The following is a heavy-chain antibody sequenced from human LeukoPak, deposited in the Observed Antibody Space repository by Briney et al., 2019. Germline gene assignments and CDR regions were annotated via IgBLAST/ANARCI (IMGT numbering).Heavy chain of an antibody. Sequence: SETLSLTCTVSGGSISSYYWSWIRQPAGKGLEWIGRIYTSGSTNYNPSLKSRVTMSVDTSKNQFSLKLSSVTAADTAVYYCATDTSDTAMASFDYWGQGTLVTVSS. CDR1: GGSISSYY. D-gene: IGHD5-18*01. J-gene: IGHJ4*02. V-gene: IGHV4-4*07. CDR2: IYTSGST. CDR3: ATDTSDTAMASFDY.